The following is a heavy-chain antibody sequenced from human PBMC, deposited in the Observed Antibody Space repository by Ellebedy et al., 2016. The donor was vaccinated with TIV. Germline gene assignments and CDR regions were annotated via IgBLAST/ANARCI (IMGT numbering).Heavy chain of an antibody. Sequence: PSETLSLTCTVSGDSVSSDSYYWSWIRQPPGKGLEWIGYVYYSGRTKYNPSLQSRVTISEDRSKNQFSLKLTSVTEAETAGYYCARGYGTGRYGMDVWGQGTTVTVSS. CDR2: VYYSGRT. CDR1: GDSVSSDSYY. CDR3: ARGYGTGRYGMDV. D-gene: IGHD3-10*01. J-gene: IGHJ6*02. V-gene: IGHV4-61*01.